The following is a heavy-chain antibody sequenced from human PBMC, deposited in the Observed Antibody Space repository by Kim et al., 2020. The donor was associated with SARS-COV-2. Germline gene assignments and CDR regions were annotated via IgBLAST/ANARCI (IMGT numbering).Heavy chain of an antibody. D-gene: IGHD3-3*01. CDR3: ARNYDFWSVFWFDP. J-gene: IGHJ5*02. Sequence: SQRFQGRVTMTRDTSASTAYMELSSLRCEDTAVYYCARNYDFWSVFWFDPWGQGTLVTVSS. V-gene: IGHV1-3*01.